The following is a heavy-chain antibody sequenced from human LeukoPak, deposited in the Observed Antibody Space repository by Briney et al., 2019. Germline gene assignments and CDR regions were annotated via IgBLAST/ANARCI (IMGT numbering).Heavy chain of an antibody. Sequence: GGSLRLSCAASGFAFESYWMSWVRQAPGKGLEWVANIKQDGSEKYYVDSVKGRFTVSRDNAKNSLYLQMNSLRAEDTAVYYCARGSTGIWGQGTMVTVSS. CDR3: ARGSTGI. CDR1: GFAFESYW. CDR2: IKQDGSEK. V-gene: IGHV3-7*01. D-gene: IGHD2-8*02. J-gene: IGHJ3*02.